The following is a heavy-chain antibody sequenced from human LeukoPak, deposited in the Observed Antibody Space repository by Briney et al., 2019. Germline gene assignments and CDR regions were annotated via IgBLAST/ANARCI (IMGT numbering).Heavy chain of an antibody. J-gene: IGHJ4*02. CDR1: GGSISSYY. V-gene: IGHV4-59*01. CDR2: IYYSGST. D-gene: IGHD3-22*01. CDR3: ARDKGGYLRGTDYFDY. Sequence: PSETLSLTCTVSGGSISSYYWSWIRQPPGKGLEWIGFIYYSGSTNYNPSLKSRDTISVDTSKNQFSLKLSSVTAADTAVYYCARDKGGYLRGTDYFDYWGQGTLVTVSS.